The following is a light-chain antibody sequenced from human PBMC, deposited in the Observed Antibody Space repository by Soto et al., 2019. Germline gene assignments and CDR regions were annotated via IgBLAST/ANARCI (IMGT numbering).Light chain of an antibody. CDR2: DAS. V-gene: IGKV3-11*01. CDR3: KKRSNWPWT. J-gene: IGKJ1*01. Sequence: EIVLTQSPATLSLPPGARATLSCRASQSISSYLAWYQLKPGQAPRLLIYDASSRATGVPARFSGSGSGTDITLTSSSLEADFFAVYFRKKRSNWPWTFGQGTTVEIK. CDR1: QSISSY.